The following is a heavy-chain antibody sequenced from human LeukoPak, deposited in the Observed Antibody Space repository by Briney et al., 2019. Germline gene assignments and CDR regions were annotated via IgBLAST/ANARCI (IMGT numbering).Heavy chain of an antibody. CDR3: ASGEGPIFGVVVYYFDY. D-gene: IGHD3-3*01. CDR1: GGTFSSYA. Sequence: SVKVSCKASGGTFSSYAISWVRQAPGQGLEWMGGIIPIFGTANYAQKFQGRVTITADESTSTAYTQLSSLRSEDTAVYYCASGEGPIFGVVVYYFDYWGQGTLVTVSS. J-gene: IGHJ4*02. V-gene: IGHV1-69*13. CDR2: IIPIFGTA.